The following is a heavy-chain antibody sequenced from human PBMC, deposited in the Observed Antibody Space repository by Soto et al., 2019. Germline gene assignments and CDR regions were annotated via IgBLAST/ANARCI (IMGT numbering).Heavy chain of an antibody. CDR2: IIPNNGNT. V-gene: IGHV1-18*01. CDR1: GYTFTDHG. CDR3: ARLSGVVVGDY. J-gene: IGHJ4*02. D-gene: IGHD2-15*01. Sequence: QVQLMQSGVEVKKPGASVKVSCKGSGYTFTDHGISWVRQAPGQGLEWMGWIIPNNGNTKNAPKFQGRVTTTTDTSTSTAYMGLRRLGSYDTAVDYRARLSGVVVGDYWGQGTLVTVSS.